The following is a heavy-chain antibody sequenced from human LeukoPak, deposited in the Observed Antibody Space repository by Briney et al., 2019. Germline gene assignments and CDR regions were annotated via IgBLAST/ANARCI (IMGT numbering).Heavy chain of an antibody. CDR3: AGEDPIVY. D-gene: IGHD3-16*02. Sequence: GGSLRLSCAASGFTVSSNYMTWVRQAPGKGLEWVSVIYSGGRTYYADSVKGRFTISRDNSKNTLYLQMNNLTTEDTAVYYCAGEDPIVYWGQGILVTVSS. CDR1: GFTVSSNY. V-gene: IGHV3-66*02. J-gene: IGHJ4*02. CDR2: IYSGGRT.